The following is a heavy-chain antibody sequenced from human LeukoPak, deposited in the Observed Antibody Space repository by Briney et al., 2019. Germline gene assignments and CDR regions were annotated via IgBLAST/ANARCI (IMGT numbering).Heavy chain of an antibody. J-gene: IGHJ4*02. CDR2: IIPIFGTA. V-gene: IGHV1-69*06. CDR1: GGTFSSYA. CDR3: ARAEALYYYDNDY. D-gene: IGHD3-22*01. Sequence: ASVKVSCKASGGTFSSYAISWVRQAPGQGLEWMGGIIPIFGTANYAQKFQGRVTITADKSTSTAYMELSSLRSEDTAVYYCARAEALYYYDNDYWGQGTLVTVSS.